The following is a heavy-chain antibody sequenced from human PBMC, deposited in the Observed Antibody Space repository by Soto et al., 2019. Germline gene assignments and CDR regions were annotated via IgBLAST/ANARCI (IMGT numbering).Heavy chain of an antibody. V-gene: IGHV1-8*01. J-gene: IGHJ4*02. CDR3: ARGVTAGVDY. D-gene: IGHD3-10*01. CDR2: MEPSSGKT. CDR1: GYSFTSLD. Sequence: VSCKASGYSFTSLDINWVRQTTGQGLEWMGWMEPSSGKTGYAQRFQDRVTMTRDTSINTAYMELRSLTSDDTAFYYCARGVTAGVDYWGQGTLVTVST.